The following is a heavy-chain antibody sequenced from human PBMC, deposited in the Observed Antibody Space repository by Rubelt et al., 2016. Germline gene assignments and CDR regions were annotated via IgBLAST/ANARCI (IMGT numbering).Heavy chain of an antibody. CDR3: ASRISSGWYGDDY. V-gene: IGHV3-7*01. D-gene: IGHD6-19*01. Sequence: EVQLVESGGGLVQPGGSLRLSCAASQFTFSPSWMSWVRQAPGKGLEWVANIKQDGSEKHYVDSVKGRFPISRDNAYNSRDLQMNSLWTEDTAVYYCASRISSGWYGDDYWGQGTLVTVSS. CDR2: IKQDGSEK. J-gene: IGHJ4*02. CDR1: QFTFSPSW.